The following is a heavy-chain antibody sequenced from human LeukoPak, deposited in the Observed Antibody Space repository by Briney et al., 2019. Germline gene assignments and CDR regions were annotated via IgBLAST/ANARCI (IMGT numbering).Heavy chain of an antibody. CDR2: IKQDGSEK. Sequence: GGSLRLSCAASGFTFRSYWMSWVRQVPGKGLEWAPNIKQDGSEKYYVYSVKGRFTNSRDNAKKSLYLQMNSLRAEDTAVYFCARDGGPFDYWGQGTLVIVSS. J-gene: IGHJ4*02. CDR1: GFTFRSYW. D-gene: IGHD3-16*01. V-gene: IGHV3-7*01. CDR3: ARDGGPFDY.